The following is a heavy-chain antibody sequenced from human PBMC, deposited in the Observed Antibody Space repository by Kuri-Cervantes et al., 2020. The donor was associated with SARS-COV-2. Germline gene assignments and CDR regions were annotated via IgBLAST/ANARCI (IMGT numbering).Heavy chain of an antibody. J-gene: IGHJ6*02. CDR1: GGTFSSYT. V-gene: IGHV1-69*04. CDR2: IIPILGIA. D-gene: IGHD2-2*01. CDR3: ARDRHPRRRYCSSTSCYGDYYYYGMDV. Sequence: SVKVSCKASGGTFSSYTISWVRQAPGQGLEWMGRIIPILGIANYAQKFQGRVTITADKSTSTAYMELSSLRSEDTAAYYCARDRHPRRRYCSSTSCYGDYYYYGMDVWGQGTTVTVSS.